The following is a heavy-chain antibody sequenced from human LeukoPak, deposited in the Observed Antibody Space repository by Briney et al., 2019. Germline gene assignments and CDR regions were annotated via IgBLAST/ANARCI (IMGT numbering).Heavy chain of an antibody. CDR3: ARVVKSGYYGSGRSLNF. J-gene: IGHJ3*01. D-gene: IGHD3-10*01. CDR1: GYTFTGYY. Sequence: ASVKVSCKASGYTFTGYYIHWVRQAPGQGLEWMGWINPNSGGTNSAQKFQGRVTMTRDTSISTAYMELSRLRSDDTAVYYCARVVKSGYYGSGRSLNFWGQGTMVTVSS. V-gene: IGHV1-2*02. CDR2: INPNSGGT.